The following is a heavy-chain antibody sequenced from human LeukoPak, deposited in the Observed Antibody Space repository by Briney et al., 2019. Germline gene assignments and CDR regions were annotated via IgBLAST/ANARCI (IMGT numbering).Heavy chain of an antibody. CDR2: ISPSGDIR. CDR1: GFTFSNHG. Sequence: GGSLRLSCAASGFTFSNHGMNWVRQAPGKGLEWVSGISPSGDIRYYADSVKGRFTISRDNSKNTLYLQMNSLRAEDTAVYYCAKAGEYCSSTSCYGWFDPWGQGTLVTVSS. D-gene: IGHD2-2*01. J-gene: IGHJ5*02. CDR3: AKAGEYCSSTSCYGWFDP. V-gene: IGHV3-23*01.